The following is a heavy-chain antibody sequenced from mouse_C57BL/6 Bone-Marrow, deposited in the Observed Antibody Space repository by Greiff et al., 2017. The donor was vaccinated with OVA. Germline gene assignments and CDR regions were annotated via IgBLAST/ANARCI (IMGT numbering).Heavy chain of an antibody. Sequence: QVQLKESGAELVKPGASVKLSCKASGYTFTEYTIHWVKQRAGQGLEWIGWVYPGSGSIKYNEKFKDKATLTADKSSSTVYMELSRLTSEDSAVYFCARHEVPSYAMDYWGQGTSVTVSS. J-gene: IGHJ4*01. V-gene: IGHV1-62-2*01. CDR1: GYTFTEYT. CDR3: ARHEVPSYAMDY. CDR2: VYPGSGSI.